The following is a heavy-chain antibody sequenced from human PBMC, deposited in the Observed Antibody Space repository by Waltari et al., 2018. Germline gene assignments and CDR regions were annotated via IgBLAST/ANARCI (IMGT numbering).Heavy chain of an antibody. CDR3: ARDYSSSFYGMDV. D-gene: IGHD6-6*01. CDR1: GFSLIRHW. V-gene: IGHV3-74*01. CDR2: INRGGSST. Sequence: EVQLVESGGGLVQPGGSMRHPGAASGFSLIRHWRSWVRQAPGKGGVWVSRINRGGSSTSYADAVKGRFTISRDNAKNTLYLQMNSLRAEDTAVYYCARDYSSSFYGMDVWGQGTTVTVSS. J-gene: IGHJ6*02.